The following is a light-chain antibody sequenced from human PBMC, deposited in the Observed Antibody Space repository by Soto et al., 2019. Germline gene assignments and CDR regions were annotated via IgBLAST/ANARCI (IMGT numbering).Light chain of an antibody. CDR1: SSDIGAHNF. CDR2: EVI. J-gene: IGLJ1*01. V-gene: IGLV2-14*03. Sequence: QSVLTQPASVSGSPGQAMTVSCSGTSSDIGAHNFVSWYQQHPGKAPKLIIYEVINRPSGVSDRFSGSKSGNTASLTISGLQSEDEADYYCNSYTTSNTFVFGSGTKVTVL. CDR3: NSYTTSNTFV.